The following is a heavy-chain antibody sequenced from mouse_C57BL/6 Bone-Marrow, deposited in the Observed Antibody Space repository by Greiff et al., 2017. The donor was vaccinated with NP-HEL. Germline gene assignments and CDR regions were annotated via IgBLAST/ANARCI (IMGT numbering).Heavy chain of an antibody. Sequence: VKLQESGPGLVQPSQSLSITCTVSGFSLTSYGVHWVRQSPGKGLEWLGVIWSGGSTDYNAAFISRLSISKDNSKSQVFFKMNSLQADDTAIYYCASYYGSSPLYAMDYWGQGTSVTVSS. D-gene: IGHD1-1*01. CDR1: GFSLTSYG. CDR2: IWSGGST. V-gene: IGHV2-2*01. CDR3: ASYYGSSPLYAMDY. J-gene: IGHJ4*01.